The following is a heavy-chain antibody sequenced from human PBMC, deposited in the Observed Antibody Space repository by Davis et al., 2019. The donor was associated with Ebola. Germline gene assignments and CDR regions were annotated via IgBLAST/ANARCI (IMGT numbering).Heavy chain of an antibody. CDR1: GGSISSGGYY. CDR3: ARVASYYFYGMDV. J-gene: IGHJ6*02. V-gene: IGHV4-31*03. Sequence: MPSETLSLTCTVSGGSISSGGYYWSWIRQHPGKGLEWIGYIYYSGSTYYNPSLKSRVTISVDTSKNQFSLKLSSVTAADTAVYYCARVASYYFYGMDVWGQGTTGTGSS. CDR2: IYYSGST.